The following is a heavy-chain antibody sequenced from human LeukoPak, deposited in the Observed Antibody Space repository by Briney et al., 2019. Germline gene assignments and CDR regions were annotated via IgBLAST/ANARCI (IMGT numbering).Heavy chain of an antibody. J-gene: IGHJ3*01. D-gene: IGHD4-17*01. CDR3: ARIEYGRAFDF. CDR2: IKQDGSEK. Sequence: GGSLRLSCAASGFTFSSYCMSWVRQAPGKGLEWVANIKQDGSEKYYVDSVKGRFTISRDNAKNSLYLQMNSLRAEDTAVYYCARIEYGRAFDFWGQGTMVTVSS. CDR1: GFTFSSYC. V-gene: IGHV3-7*01.